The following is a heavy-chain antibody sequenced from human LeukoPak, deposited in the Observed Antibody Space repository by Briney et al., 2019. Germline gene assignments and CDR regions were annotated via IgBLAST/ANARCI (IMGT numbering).Heavy chain of an antibody. CDR2: IYHSGST. J-gene: IGHJ4*02. V-gene: IGHV4-59*08. CDR3: AGGVRYYFDS. Sequence: PSETLSLTCNVSGGSISSYYWSWIRQPPGKGLEWIGYIYHSGSTMYNPSLKSRVTISIDTSKNQFSLKLSSVTAADTAVYHCAGGVRYYFDSWGQGTLVTVSS. CDR1: GGSISSYY.